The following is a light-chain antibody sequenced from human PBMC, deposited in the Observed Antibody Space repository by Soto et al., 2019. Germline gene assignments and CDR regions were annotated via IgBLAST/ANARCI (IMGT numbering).Light chain of an antibody. CDR1: SSDVGGYNY. CDR2: DVS. V-gene: IGLV2-11*01. J-gene: IGLJ1*01. CDR3: CSYAGRSTYV. Sequence: QSALTQPRSVSGSPGQSVTISCTGTSSDVGGYNYVSWYQQHPGKAPKLMIYDVSKRPSGVPDRFSGSTSGHTTSLTISGLQAEDEAEYYCCSYAGRSTYVFGPGTKLTVL.